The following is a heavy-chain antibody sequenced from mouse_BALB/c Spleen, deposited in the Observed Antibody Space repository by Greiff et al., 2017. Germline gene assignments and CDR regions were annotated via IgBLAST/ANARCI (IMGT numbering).Heavy chain of an antibody. D-gene: IGHD1-2*01. CDR2: INPSTGYT. V-gene: IGHV1-7*01. CDR1: GYTFTSYW. CDR3: AAKGIVYYGYY. Sequence: VKLMESGAELAKPGASVKMSCKASGYTFTSYWMHWVKQRPGQGLEWIGYINPSTGYTEYNQKFKDKATLTADKSSSTAYMQLSSLTSEDSAVYYCAAKGIVYYGYYWGQGTTLTVSS. J-gene: IGHJ2*01.